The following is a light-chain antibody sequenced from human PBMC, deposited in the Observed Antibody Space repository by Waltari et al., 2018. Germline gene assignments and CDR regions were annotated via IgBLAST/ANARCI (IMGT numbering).Light chain of an antibody. V-gene: IGKV3-15*01. CDR3: QQYNSWAPYT. CDR1: QGVRSN. CDR2: GAS. Sequence: EIVMTQSRATLSVSPGERATLSCRASQGVRSNLAWYKQKPRQAPRPLIYGASSRATGVPGRVSGSGSETDFTLTISSLQSDDFAVYYCQQYNSWAPYTFGQGTKLQIK. J-gene: IGKJ2*01.